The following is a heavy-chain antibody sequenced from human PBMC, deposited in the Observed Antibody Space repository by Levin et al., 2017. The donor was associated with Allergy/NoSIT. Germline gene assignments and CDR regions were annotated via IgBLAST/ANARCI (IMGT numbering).Heavy chain of an antibody. V-gene: IGHV4-31*03. CDR3: ARVRGWYDSSGYPNPDAFDI. Sequence: SETLSLTCTVSGGSISSGGYYWSWIRQHPGKGLEWIGYIYYSGSTYYNPSLKSRVTISVDTSKNQFSLKLSSVTAADTAVYYCARVRGWYDSSGYPNPDAFDIWGQGTMVTVSS. J-gene: IGHJ3*02. D-gene: IGHD3-22*01. CDR1: GGSISSGGYY. CDR2: IYYSGST.